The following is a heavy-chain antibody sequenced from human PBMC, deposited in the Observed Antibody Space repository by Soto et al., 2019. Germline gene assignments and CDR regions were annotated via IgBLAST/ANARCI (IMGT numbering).Heavy chain of an antibody. CDR2: IYNSGRT. D-gene: IGHD4-17*01. J-gene: IGHJ4*02. CDR1: GGSIRDYF. Sequence: KTSETLSLTCTVSGGSIRDYFWTWIRQPPGKGLEWVGYIYNSGRTNYNPSLKRRGSISVDTPKNHFSLPLRSVTAADSDVYYCARVGGDDFGASGGFDSWGQGTLATVSS. V-gene: IGHV4-59*01. CDR3: ARVGGDDFGASGGFDS.